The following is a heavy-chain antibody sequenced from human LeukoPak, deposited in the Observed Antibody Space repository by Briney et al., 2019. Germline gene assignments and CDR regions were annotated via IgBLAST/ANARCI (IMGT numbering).Heavy chain of an antibody. V-gene: IGHV4-30-4*01. J-gene: IGHJ4*02. D-gene: IGHD6-13*01. CDR2: IYYSGST. CDR1: GGSISSGDYY. CDR3: ARAYSSSWYPSYYFDY. Sequence: SQTLSLICTVSGGSISSGDYYWSWIRQPPGKGLEWIGYIYYSGSTYYNPSLKSRVTISVDTSKNQFSLKLSSVTAADTAVYYCARAYSSSWYPSYYFDYWGQGTLVTVSS.